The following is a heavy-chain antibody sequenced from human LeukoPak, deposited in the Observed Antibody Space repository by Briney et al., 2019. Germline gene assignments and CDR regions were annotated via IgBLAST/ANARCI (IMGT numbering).Heavy chain of an antibody. D-gene: IGHD3-3*01. V-gene: IGHV4-59*12. Sequence: PSETLSLTCTVSGGSISSYYWSWIRQPPGKGLEWIGYIYYSGSTNYNPSLKSRVTMSVDTSKNQFSLKLSSVTAADTAVYYCARDLSTIFGVVKVFDYWGQGTLVTVSS. J-gene: IGHJ4*02. CDR1: GGSISSYY. CDR2: IYYSGST. CDR3: ARDLSTIFGVVKVFDY.